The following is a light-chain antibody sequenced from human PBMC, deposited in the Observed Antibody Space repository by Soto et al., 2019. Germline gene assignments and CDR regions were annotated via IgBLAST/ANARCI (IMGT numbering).Light chain of an antibody. CDR2: EVT. CDR3: NSFRANHISV. CDR1: SSDIGGYNA. V-gene: IGLV2-14*01. J-gene: IGLJ1*01. Sequence: QSVLAQPASVSGSPGQTITISCTGTSSDIGGYNAVSWYQHHPGKAPKLIIYEVTHRPAGISDRFSASKSGNTASLTISGLRAEDEADYYCNSFRANHISVFGNGTTLTV.